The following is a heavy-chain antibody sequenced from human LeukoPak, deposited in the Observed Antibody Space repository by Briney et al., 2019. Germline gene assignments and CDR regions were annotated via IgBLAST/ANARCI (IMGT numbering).Heavy chain of an antibody. J-gene: IGHJ5*02. CDR1: GFIISGYA. D-gene: IGHD1-1*01. CDR3: AKGDTPDNSYNYFAP. CDR2: ISYSGDGT. Sequence: GGSLRLSCAASGFIISGYAMSWVRQAPGKGLERVSSISYSGDGTKYADSVKGRCTISREDSKNTLYLQMNSLRAEDTAVYYCAKGDTPDNSYNYFAPWGQGTLVTVSS. V-gene: IGHV3-23*01.